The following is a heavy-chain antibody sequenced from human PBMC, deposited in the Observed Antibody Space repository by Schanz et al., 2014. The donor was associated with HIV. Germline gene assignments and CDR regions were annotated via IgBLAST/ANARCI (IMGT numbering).Heavy chain of an antibody. CDR1: GDTFSIYA. D-gene: IGHD3-3*02. Sequence: QVPLVQSGAEVKKPGASVKVSCKASGDTFSIYAISWVRQAPGQGLEWMGGIIPIFGTANYAQKFQGRVTIIADESTSTAYMELSSLRSADTAVYFCARAAFSSEYYYGMDVWGQGTTVTVSS. CDR2: IIPIFGTA. V-gene: IGHV1-69*01. CDR3: ARAAFSSEYYYGMDV. J-gene: IGHJ6*02.